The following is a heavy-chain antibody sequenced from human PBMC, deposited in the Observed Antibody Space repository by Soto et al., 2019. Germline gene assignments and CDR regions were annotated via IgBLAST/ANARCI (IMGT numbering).Heavy chain of an antibody. J-gene: IGHJ5*02. CDR1: GGSISSSSYY. V-gene: IGHV4-39*01. Sequence: QLQLQESGPGLVKPSETLSLTCTVSGGSISSSSYYWGWIRQPPGKGLEWIGTINYSGSTYYNPSLNSRVTISVDTSKNQFSLKVGSVTAADTAIYYCARLPRIQRWLGWLDPWGQGTLVTVSS. CDR2: INYSGST. D-gene: IGHD5-18*01. CDR3: ARLPRIQRWLGWLDP.